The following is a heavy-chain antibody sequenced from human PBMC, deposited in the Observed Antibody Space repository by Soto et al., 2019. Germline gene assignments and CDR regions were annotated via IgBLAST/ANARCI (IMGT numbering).Heavy chain of an antibody. J-gene: IGHJ4*02. CDR2: VNFDGSIT. CDR1: GFTFSSHW. Sequence: EGQLVESGGGLLQPGGSLRLSCAASGFTFSSHWMHWVRQSPGKGLVWVSRVNFDGSITNYADSVKGRLTISRDKAKNTVYLQMNRLRAEDTAGYDCARGASGNYQLDYWGQGTLVTVSS. V-gene: IGHV3-74*01. D-gene: IGHD3-10*01. CDR3: ARGASGNYQLDY.